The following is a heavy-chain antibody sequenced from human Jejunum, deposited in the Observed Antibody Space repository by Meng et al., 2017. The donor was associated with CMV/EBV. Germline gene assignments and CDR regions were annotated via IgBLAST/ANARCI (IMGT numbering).Heavy chain of an antibody. J-gene: IGHJ4*02. V-gene: IGHV4-39*07. CDR1: GGSITSTYC. Sequence: QLQLQESGPGLVKPSETLSLTCTVSGGSITSTYCWDWIRQPPGKGLEWIGSVFYSGSTYYNPSLKSRVTISIDTPKNQFSLKLNSVTAADTAVYYCARTAVTPRGLFDYWGQGTLVTVSS. D-gene: IGHD4-17*01. CDR2: VFYSGST. CDR3: ARTAVTPRGLFDY.